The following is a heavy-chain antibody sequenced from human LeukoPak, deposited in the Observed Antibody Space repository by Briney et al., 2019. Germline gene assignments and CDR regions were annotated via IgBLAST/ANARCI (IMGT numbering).Heavy chain of an antibody. CDR3: ARDSWSGYYFDY. CDR2: IYTSGST. Sequence: PSETLSLTCTVAGGSISSGSYYWSWIRQPAGKGLEWIGRIYTSGSTNYNPSLKSRVTISVDTSKNQFSLKLSSVTAADPAVYYCARDSWSGYYFDYWGQGTLVTVSS. D-gene: IGHD3-3*01. V-gene: IGHV4-61*02. CDR1: GGSISSGSYY. J-gene: IGHJ4*02.